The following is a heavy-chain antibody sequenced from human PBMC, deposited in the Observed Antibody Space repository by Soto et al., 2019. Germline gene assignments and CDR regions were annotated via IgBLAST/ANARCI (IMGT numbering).Heavy chain of an antibody. CDR3: IQRRCGGDCRQSYASAYYYGMDV. CDR1: GFSLSTSGVG. V-gene: IGHV2-5*02. Sequence: SGPTLVNPTQTLTLTCTFSGFSLSTSGVGVGWIRQPPGKALEWLALIYWDDDKRYSPSLRSRLTISKDTSKNQVVLTMTNMDPVDTATYCCIQRRCGGDCRQSYASAYYYGMDVWGQGTTVTVSS. D-gene: IGHD2-21*02. CDR2: IYWDDDK. J-gene: IGHJ6*02.